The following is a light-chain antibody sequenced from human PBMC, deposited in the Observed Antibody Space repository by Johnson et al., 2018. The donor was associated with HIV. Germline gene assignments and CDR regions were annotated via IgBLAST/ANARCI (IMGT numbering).Light chain of an antibody. J-gene: IGLJ1*01. Sequence: QSVLTQPPSVSAAPGQTVTISCSGSSSNVGSSFVSWYRQVPGTAPKLLIYDNNKRPSGIPDRFSGSKSGTSATLGITGIQTGDEADYYCGTWDSSMSAFYVFGTGTKVTVL. CDR3: GTWDSSMSAFYV. V-gene: IGLV1-51*01. CDR1: SSNVGSSF. CDR2: DNN.